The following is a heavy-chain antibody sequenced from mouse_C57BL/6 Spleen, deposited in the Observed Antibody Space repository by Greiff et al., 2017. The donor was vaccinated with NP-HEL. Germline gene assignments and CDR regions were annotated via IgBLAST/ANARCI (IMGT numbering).Heavy chain of an antibody. CDR2: INPYNGDT. CDR3: ARGYYYGSSPYWYFDV. Sequence: EVKLMESGPELVKPGDSVKISCKASGYSFTGYFMNWVMQSHGKSLEWIGRINPYNGDTFYNQKFKGKATLTVDKSSSTAHMELRSLTSEDSAVYYCARGYYYGSSPYWYFDVWGTGTTVTVSS. J-gene: IGHJ1*03. CDR1: GYSFTGYF. D-gene: IGHD1-1*01. V-gene: IGHV1-20*01.